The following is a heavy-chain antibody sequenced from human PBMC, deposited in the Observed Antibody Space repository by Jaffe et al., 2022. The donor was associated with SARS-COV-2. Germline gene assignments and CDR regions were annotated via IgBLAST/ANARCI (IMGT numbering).Heavy chain of an antibody. CDR1: GYSFTTHW. V-gene: IGHV5-10-1*03. Sequence: EVQLVQSGAEVKKPGESLRISCKGSGYSFTTHWISWVRQMPGKGLEWMGRIDPSDSYIKYSPSFQGHVTISADKSISTAYLRWSSLKASDTAMYYCARRGPLGYGGGDRYYTNYYYYGMDVWGQGTTVTVSS. CDR3: ARRGPLGYGGGDRYYTNYYYYGMDV. CDR2: IDPSDSYI. J-gene: IGHJ6*02. D-gene: IGHD2-21*02.